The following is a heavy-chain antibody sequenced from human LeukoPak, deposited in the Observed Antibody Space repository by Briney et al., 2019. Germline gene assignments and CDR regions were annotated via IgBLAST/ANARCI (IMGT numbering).Heavy chain of an antibody. CDR3: ARANLRYFDWPII. CDR2: ISGSGGST. CDR1: GFTFSSYA. Sequence: GGSLRLSCAASGFTFSSYAMSWVRQAPGKGLEWVSAISGSGGSTYYADSVKGRFTISRDNAKNSLYLQMNSLRAEDTAVYYCARANLRYFDWPIIWGQGTMVTVSS. D-gene: IGHD3-9*01. V-gene: IGHV3-23*01. J-gene: IGHJ3*02.